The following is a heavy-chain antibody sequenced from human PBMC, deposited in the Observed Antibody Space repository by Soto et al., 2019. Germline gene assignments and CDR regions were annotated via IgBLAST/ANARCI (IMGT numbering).Heavy chain of an antibody. J-gene: IGHJ4*02. CDR1: GGSISSGGYS. CDR2: IYHSGST. V-gene: IGHV4-30-2*01. D-gene: IGHD2-15*01. Sequence: SETLSLTCAVSGGSISSGGYSWSWIRQPPGKGLEWIGYIYHSGSTYYNPSLKSRVTISVDRSKNQFSLKLSSVTAADTAVYYCARGLVVVAAFDYWGXGTLVNVSS. CDR3: ARGLVVVAAFDY.